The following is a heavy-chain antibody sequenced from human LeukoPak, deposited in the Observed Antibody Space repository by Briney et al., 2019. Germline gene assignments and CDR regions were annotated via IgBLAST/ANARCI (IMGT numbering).Heavy chain of an antibody. J-gene: IGHJ4*02. D-gene: IGHD3-10*01. CDR2: MNPNSGNT. V-gene: IGHV1-8*01. CDR1: GYTFTSYD. CDR3: ARATLGSGSYYIDDY. Sequence: ASVKVSCKASGYTFTSYDTNWVRQATGQGLEWMGWMNPNSGNTGYAQKFQGRVTMTRNTSISTAYMELSSLRSEDTAVYYCARATLGSGSYYIDDYWGQGTLVTVSS.